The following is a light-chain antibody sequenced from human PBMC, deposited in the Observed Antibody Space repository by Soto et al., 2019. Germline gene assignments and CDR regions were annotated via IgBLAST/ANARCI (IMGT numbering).Light chain of an antibody. CDR3: AAWDDSLSGPV. Sequence: QAVVTQPPSASGTPGQGVNISCSGSSSNIGSNYVYWYQQLPGTAPKLLIYSNNQRPSGVPDRFSGSKSGTSASLAISGLRSEDEADYCCAAWDDSLSGPVFGGGTKLTVL. V-gene: IGLV1-47*02. J-gene: IGLJ3*02. CDR2: SNN. CDR1: SSNIGSNY.